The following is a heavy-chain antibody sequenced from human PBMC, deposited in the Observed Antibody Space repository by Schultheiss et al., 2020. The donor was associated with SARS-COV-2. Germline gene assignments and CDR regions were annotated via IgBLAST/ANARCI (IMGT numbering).Heavy chain of an antibody. CDR1: GFTFDDYA. J-gene: IGHJ4*02. Sequence: GGSLRLSCAASGFTFDDYAMHWVRQAPGKGLEWVSGISWNSGSIGYADSVKGRFTISRDNAKNSLYLQMNSLRAEDTAVYYCARKLMGGAARLFDYRGQGTLVTVSS. V-gene: IGHV3-9*01. CDR2: ISWNSGSI. D-gene: IGHD6-6*01. CDR3: ARKLMGGAARLFDY.